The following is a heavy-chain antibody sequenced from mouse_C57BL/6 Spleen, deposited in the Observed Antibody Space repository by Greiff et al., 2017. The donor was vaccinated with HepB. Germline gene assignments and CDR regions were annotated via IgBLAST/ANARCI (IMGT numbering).Heavy chain of an antibody. D-gene: IGHD2-10*01. Sequence: VQLQQPGAELVKPGASVKLSCKASGYTFTSYWMQWVKQRPGQGLEWIGEIDPSDSYTNYNQKFKGKATLTVDTSSSTAYMQLSSLTSEDSAVYYCARPTPGFAYWGQGTLVTVSA. V-gene: IGHV1-50*01. CDR1: GYTFTSYW. CDR3: ARPTPGFAY. J-gene: IGHJ3*01. CDR2: IDPSDSYT.